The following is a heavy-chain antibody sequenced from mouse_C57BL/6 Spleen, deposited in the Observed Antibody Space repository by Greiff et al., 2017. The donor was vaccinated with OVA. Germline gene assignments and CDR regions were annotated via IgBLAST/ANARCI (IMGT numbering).Heavy chain of an antibody. D-gene: IGHD2-2*01. J-gene: IGHJ2*01. V-gene: IGHV3-6*01. Sequence: VQLKESGPGLVKPSQSLSLTCSVTGYSITSGYYWNWIRQFPGNKLEWMGYISYDGSNNYNPSLKNRISITRDTSKNQFFLKLNSVTTEDTATYYCARSTMVYFDYWGQGTTLTVSS. CDR3: ARSTMVYFDY. CDR1: GYSITSGYY. CDR2: ISYDGSN.